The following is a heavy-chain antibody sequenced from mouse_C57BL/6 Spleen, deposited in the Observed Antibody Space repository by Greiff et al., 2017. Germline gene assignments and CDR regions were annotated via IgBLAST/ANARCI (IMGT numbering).Heavy chain of an antibody. J-gene: IGHJ4*01. CDR3: ASPTVDLHYYAMDY. CDR1: GFNIKNTY. CDR2: IDPANGNT. D-gene: IGHD1-1*01. Sequence: EVMLVESVAELVRPGASVKLSCTASGFNIKNTYMHWVKQRPEQGLEWIGRIDPANGNTKYAPKFQGKATITADTSSNTAYLQLSSLTSEDTAIYYCASPTVDLHYYAMDYWGQGTSVTVSS. V-gene: IGHV14-3*01.